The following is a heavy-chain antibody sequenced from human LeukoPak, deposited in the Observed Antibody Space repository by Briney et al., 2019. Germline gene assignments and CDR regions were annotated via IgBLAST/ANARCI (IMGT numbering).Heavy chain of an antibody. CDR2: ISGSGGST. Sequence: GGSLRLSCAASGFTFSSYAMSWVRQAPGKGLEWVSAISGSGGSTYYADSVKGRFTISRDNSKNTLYLQMNSLRAEDTAVYYCAKVGSVAAAGTYHVDYWGQRTLVTVSS. J-gene: IGHJ4*02. CDR1: GFTFSSYA. CDR3: AKVGSVAAAGTYHVDY. V-gene: IGHV3-23*01. D-gene: IGHD6-13*01.